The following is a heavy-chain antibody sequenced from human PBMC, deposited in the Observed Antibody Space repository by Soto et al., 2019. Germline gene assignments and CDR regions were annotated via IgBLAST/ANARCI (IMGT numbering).Heavy chain of an antibody. CDR1: GYTFTSYG. Sequence: ASVKVSCKASGYTFTSYGISWVRQAPGQGLEWMGWISAYNGNTNYAQKLQGRVTMTTDTSTSTAYMELRSLRSDDTAVYYCARDKRGTVTVYYYYMDVWGKGTTVTVSS. J-gene: IGHJ6*03. D-gene: IGHD4-4*01. V-gene: IGHV1-18*01. CDR3: ARDKRGTVTVYYYYMDV. CDR2: ISAYNGNT.